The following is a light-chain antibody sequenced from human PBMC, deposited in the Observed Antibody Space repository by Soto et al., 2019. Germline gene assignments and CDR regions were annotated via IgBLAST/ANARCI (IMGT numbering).Light chain of an antibody. CDR1: QSISSW. CDR3: QKYNSGFT. J-gene: IGKJ3*01. CDR2: KAS. Sequence: DIQMTQSPSTLSASVGDRVTITCRASQSISSWLAWYQQKPGKAPKLLIYKASSLESGVPSRFSGSGSGTEFTLTISSLQPDNFAPYYCQKYNSGFTFGPGTKVDIK. V-gene: IGKV1-5*03.